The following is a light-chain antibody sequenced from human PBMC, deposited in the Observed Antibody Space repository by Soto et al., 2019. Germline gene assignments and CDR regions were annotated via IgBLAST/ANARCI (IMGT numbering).Light chain of an antibody. Sequence: QAVVTQEPSLTVSPGGTVTLTCASSTGAVTSGYSPNWIQQKPGQAPRALVYSSSKKHSWTPARFSGSLLGGKAALTLSGVQPEDVAEYYCLLYYDGTPVLGTGTKVTVL. V-gene: IGLV7-43*01. CDR1: TGAVTSGYS. CDR3: LLYYDGTPV. CDR2: SSS. J-gene: IGLJ1*01.